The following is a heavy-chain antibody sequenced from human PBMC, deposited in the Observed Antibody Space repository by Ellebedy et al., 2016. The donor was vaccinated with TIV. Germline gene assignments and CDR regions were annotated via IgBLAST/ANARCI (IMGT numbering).Heavy chain of an antibody. J-gene: IGHJ6*02. CDR3: ARDVGYCSGGSCYSPYYYGMDV. CDR1: GYTFTSYG. CDR2: ISAYNGNT. Sequence: ASVKVSCXASGYTFTSYGISWVRQAPGQGLEWMGWISAYNGNTNYAQKLQGRVTMTTDTSTSTAYMELRSLRSDDTAVHYCARDVGYCSGGSCYSPYYYGMDVWGQGTTVTVSS. V-gene: IGHV1-18*01. D-gene: IGHD2-15*01.